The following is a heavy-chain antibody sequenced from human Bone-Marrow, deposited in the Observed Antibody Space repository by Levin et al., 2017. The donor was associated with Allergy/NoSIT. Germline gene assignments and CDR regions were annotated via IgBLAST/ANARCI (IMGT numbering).Heavy chain of an antibody. D-gene: IGHD2/OR15-2a*01. CDR1: GFTFSNYD. CDR2: VSTTGDRT. CDR3: ARRSEGSETLSSDY. Sequence: GGSLRLSCAASGFTFSNYDMRWVRQAPGKGLEWVSTVSTTGDRTYYADSVKGRFTVSRDNSKNTAYLQMSGLRVEDTAVYYCARRSEGSETLSSDYWGQGTQVTVSS. J-gene: IGHJ4*02. V-gene: IGHV3-23*01.